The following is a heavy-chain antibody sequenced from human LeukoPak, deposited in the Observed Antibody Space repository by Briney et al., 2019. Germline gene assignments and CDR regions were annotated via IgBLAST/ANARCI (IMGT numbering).Heavy chain of an antibody. V-gene: IGHV3-74*01. CDR1: GFTFRNYL. Sequence: GGSLRLSCAVSGFTFRNYLMHWVRQAPGQGLVWVSRINQDESKAYADSVRGRFTVFRDNAKNMLYLHLSGLRAEDTAVYFCGRGGDGIDFWGQGTTVIVSS. D-gene: IGHD5-24*01. CDR2: INQDESKA. CDR3: GRGGDGIDF. J-gene: IGHJ3*01.